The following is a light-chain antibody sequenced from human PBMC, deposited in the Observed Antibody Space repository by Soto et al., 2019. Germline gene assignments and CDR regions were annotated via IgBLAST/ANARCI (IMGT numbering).Light chain of an antibody. CDR2: RNN. J-gene: IGLJ3*02. Sequence: QPVLTQPPSLSGAPGQRVTISCTGSSSNIGADYDVQWYQQLAGTAPKLLMSRNNNRPSGVPDRFSGSKSGTSASLAITGLQAEDEADYYCQSYDTSLSGWVFGGGTKVTVL. V-gene: IGLV1-40*01. CDR1: SSNIGADYD. CDR3: QSYDTSLSGWV.